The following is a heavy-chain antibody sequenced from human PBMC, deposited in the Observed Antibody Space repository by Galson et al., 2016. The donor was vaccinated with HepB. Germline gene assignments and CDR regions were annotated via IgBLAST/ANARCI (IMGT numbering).Heavy chain of an antibody. CDR2: IYWDDDK. CDR1: GFSLSTSAVG. Sequence: PALVKPTQTLTLTCAFSGFSLSTSAVGVGWIRQPPGKALEWLALIYWDDDKRYSPSLKSRLTISKDTPKNQVVLTMTNMDPVDTATYYCAHASIAVGGPDNWGQGILVTVSS. D-gene: IGHD6-19*01. CDR3: AHASIAVGGPDN. V-gene: IGHV2-5*02. J-gene: IGHJ4*02.